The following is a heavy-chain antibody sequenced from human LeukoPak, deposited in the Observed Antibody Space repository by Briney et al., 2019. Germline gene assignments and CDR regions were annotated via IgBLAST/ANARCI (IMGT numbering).Heavy chain of an antibody. Sequence: SETLSLTCAVYGASFSANYWIWIRQPPGKGLEWIGEINHSGTITYKPSLKSRLTISADTSKNQFSLKLSSVTAADTAVYYCARERWGFDQADYWGQGTLVTVSS. D-gene: IGHD3-9*01. V-gene: IGHV4-34*01. CDR3: ARERWGFDQADY. CDR2: INHSGTI. J-gene: IGHJ4*02. CDR1: GASFSANY.